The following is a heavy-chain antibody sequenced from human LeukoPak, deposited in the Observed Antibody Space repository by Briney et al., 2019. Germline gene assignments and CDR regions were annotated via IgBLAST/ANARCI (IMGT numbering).Heavy chain of an antibody. CDR1: GFTFSGHW. Sequence: GGSLRLSCAASGFTFSGHWMSWVRQAPGKGLEWVANINQGGSDKYYVDSVKGRFTISRDNANNLLYLQMNSLRGEDTAVDYCTRDRSRAEDDWGQGTLVTVSS. V-gene: IGHV3-7*01. CDR2: INQGGSDK. J-gene: IGHJ4*02. D-gene: IGHD1-14*01. CDR3: TRDRSRAEDD.